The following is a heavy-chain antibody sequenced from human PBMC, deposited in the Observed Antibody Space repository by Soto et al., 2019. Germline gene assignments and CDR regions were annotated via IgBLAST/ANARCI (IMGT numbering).Heavy chain of an antibody. CDR1: GGTFSSYA. Sequence: QVQLVQSGAEVKKPGSSVKVSCKASGGTFSSYAISWVRQAPGQGLEWMGGIIPIFGTANYAQKFQGRVTITADESRSTAYMELSSLRSEDTAVYYCARELYDSAPYYYYYGMDVWGQGTTVTVSS. V-gene: IGHV1-69*01. D-gene: IGHD2-8*01. CDR2: IIPIFGTA. CDR3: ARELYDSAPYYYYYGMDV. J-gene: IGHJ6*02.